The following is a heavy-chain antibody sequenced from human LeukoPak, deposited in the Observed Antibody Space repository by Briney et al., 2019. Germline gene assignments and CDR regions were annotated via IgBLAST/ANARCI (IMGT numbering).Heavy chain of an antibody. CDR2: ISGSDGST. J-gene: IGHJ4*02. CDR1: GFTFSSYA. D-gene: IGHD6-13*01. Sequence: GGSLRLSCAASGFTFSSYAMSWVRQAPGKGLEWVSAISGSDGSTYYADSVKGRFTISRDNSKNTLYLQMNSLRAEDTAVYYCAKEGAQYSSSWLDYWGQGTLVTVSS. V-gene: IGHV3-23*01. CDR3: AKEGAQYSSSWLDY.